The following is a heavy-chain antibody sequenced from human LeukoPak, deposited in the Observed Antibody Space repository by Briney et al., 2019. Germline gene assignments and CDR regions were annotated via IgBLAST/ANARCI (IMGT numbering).Heavy chain of an antibody. J-gene: IGHJ4*02. CDR1: GFTFSSYE. CDR3: ARPSGRDWYFDY. CDR2: ISSSGSTI. V-gene: IGHV3-48*03. D-gene: IGHD3/OR15-3a*01. Sequence: GGSLRLSCAASGFTFSSYEMNWVRQAPGKGLEWVSYISSSGSTIYYADSVKGRFTISRDNAKNSLYLQMNSLRAEDTAVYYCARPSGRDWYFDYWGQGTLVTVSS.